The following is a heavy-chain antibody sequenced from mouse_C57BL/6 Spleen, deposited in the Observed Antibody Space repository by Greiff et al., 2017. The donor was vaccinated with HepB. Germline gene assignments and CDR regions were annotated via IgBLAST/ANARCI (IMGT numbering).Heavy chain of an antibody. CDR1: GYTFTSYG. Sequence: QVQLQHSGAELARPGASVKLSCKASGYTFTSYGISWVKQRTGQGLEWIGEIYPRSGNTYYNEKFKGKATLTADKSSSTAYMELRSLTSEDSAVYFCARPNYYGSSPDYWGQGTTLTVSS. CDR2: IYPRSGNT. V-gene: IGHV1-81*01. CDR3: ARPNYYGSSPDY. D-gene: IGHD1-1*01. J-gene: IGHJ2*01.